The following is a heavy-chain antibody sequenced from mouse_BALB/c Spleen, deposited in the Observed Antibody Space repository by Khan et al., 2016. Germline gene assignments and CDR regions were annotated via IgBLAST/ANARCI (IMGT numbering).Heavy chain of an antibody. CDR3: AIWLRQRNWFAY. V-gene: IGHV3-2*02. CDR1: GYSITSDYA. CDR2: ISYSGST. D-gene: IGHD2-2*01. J-gene: IGHJ3*01. Sequence: EVELVESGPGLVKPSQSLSLTCTVTGYSITSDYAWNWIRQFPGNKLEWMGYISYSGSTSYNPSLKSRISITRDTSKNQFFLQLNSVTTEDTATXCCAIWLRQRNWFAYWGQGTLVTVSA.